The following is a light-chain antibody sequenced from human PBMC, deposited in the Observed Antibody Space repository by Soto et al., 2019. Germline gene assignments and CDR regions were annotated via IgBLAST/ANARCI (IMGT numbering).Light chain of an antibody. Sequence: QSALTQPPSLSGTPGQRVTISCSGSTSNIAGNTVHWYQHLPETAPKLLIYIDDQRPSGVPDRFSGSNSGNTATLTISRVEAGDEADYYCQVWDSSSDHPVVFGGGTQLTVL. CDR2: IDD. CDR1: TSNIAGNT. CDR3: QVWDSSSDHPVV. J-gene: IGLJ2*01. V-gene: IGLV1-44*01.